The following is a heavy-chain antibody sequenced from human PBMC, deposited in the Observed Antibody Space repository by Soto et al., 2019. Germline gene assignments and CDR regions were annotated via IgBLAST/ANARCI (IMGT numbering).Heavy chain of an antibody. J-gene: IGHJ4*02. D-gene: IGHD3-22*01. Sequence: QVQLVQSGAEVKKPGASVKVSCKASGYTFTSYGINWVRQAPGRGLEWMGWINPGNGNTKYSQQFQGRVIIDRDTSASTAYMELSRLRSEATAVYYCARGGYFDSSNYLAYWGLGTLVTVSS. V-gene: IGHV1-3*01. CDR1: GYTFTSYG. CDR2: INPGNGNT. CDR3: ARGGYFDSSNYLAY.